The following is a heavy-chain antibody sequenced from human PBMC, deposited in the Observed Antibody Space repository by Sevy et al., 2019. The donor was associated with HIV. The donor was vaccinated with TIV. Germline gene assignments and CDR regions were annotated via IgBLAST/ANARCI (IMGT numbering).Heavy chain of an antibody. CDR3: ARDRGGYDF. D-gene: IGHD5-12*01. V-gene: IGHV3-7*01. CDR2: INEDGTKD. Sequence: GGSLRLSCAASGINFSGYWMSWVRQVPGKGLEWVANINEDGTKDYYVGSVKGRFTISRDNAKNSLYLQMNSVRVEDTAVYYCARDRGGYDFWGQGTLVTVSS. J-gene: IGHJ4*02. CDR1: GINFSGYW.